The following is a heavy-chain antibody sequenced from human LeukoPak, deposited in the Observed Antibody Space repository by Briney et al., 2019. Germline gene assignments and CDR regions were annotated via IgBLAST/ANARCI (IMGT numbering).Heavy chain of an antibody. J-gene: IGHJ4*02. V-gene: IGHV3-23*01. CDR3: AKDRIEVYYDFWSGYWLDY. Sequence: GGSLRLSCAASGFTFSSYAMSWVRQAPGKGLEWVSAISGSGGSTYYADSVKGRFTISRDNSKNTLYLQMNSLRAEDTAVYYCAKDRIEVYYDFWSGYWLDYWGQGTLVTVSS. D-gene: IGHD3-3*01. CDR2: ISGSGGST. CDR1: GFTFSSYA.